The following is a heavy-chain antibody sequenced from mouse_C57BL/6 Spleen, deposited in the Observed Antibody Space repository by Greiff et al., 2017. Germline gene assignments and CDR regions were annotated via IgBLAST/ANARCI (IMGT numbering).Heavy chain of an antibody. CDR3: AKPFYDSYAMDY. V-gene: IGHV5-4*01. D-gene: IGHD2-10*01. CDR1: GFTFSSYA. J-gene: IGHJ4*01. Sequence: DVQLVESGGGLVKPGGSLKLSCAASGFTFSSYAMSWVRQSPEQRLEWVATINACGSYTYYPEHFKGRFTISRDNAKNNLYLQMSNLKSEDTAMYYCAKPFYDSYAMDYWGQGTSVTVSS. CDR2: INACGSYT.